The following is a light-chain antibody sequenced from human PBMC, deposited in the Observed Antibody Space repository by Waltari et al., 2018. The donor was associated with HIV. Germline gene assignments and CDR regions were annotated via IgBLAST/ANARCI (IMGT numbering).Light chain of an antibody. J-gene: IGLJ3*02. Sequence: QSVPTQPASVSGNPGQSVTITCTGTDIDIGNYNLFSCFQQHPGKAPNLLIYYVSKRPSGVSSRFSGSKSGYFASLTISGLLTEDESSYYCLTYVSKTSTWQFGGGTYLTV. CDR3: LTYVSKTSTWQ. CDR2: YVS. V-gene: IGLV2-23*02. CDR1: DIDIGNYNL.